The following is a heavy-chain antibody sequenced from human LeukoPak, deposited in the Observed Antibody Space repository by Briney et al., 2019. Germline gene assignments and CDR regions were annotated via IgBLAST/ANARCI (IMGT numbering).Heavy chain of an antibody. Sequence: GGSLRLSCVGSGFRFSSYDMNWVRPAPGRGLEWLSYLTRTSSATWYADSVKGRFTIFRDNAKSSLYLQMNSLRVGDTAVYYCATGGSEYRSDWFDSWGQGTLVNVAS. CDR3: ATGGSEYRSDWFDS. CDR2: LTRTSSAT. D-gene: IGHD5-18*01. V-gene: IGHV3-48*01. J-gene: IGHJ5*01. CDR1: GFRFSSYD.